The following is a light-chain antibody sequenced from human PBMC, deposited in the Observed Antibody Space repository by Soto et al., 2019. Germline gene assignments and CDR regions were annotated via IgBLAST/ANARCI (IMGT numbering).Light chain of an antibody. J-gene: IGKJ1*01. CDR3: QQYNSYSPT. V-gene: IGKV1-5*01. Sequence: DIQVTQAPSTLSASVGDRVTITCRASQGISSWVAWYQQKPGKAPKLLIYDASSLESGVPSRFSGSGSGTEFTLTISSLQPDDFATYYCQQYNSYSPTFGQGTKVDIK. CDR1: QGISSW. CDR2: DAS.